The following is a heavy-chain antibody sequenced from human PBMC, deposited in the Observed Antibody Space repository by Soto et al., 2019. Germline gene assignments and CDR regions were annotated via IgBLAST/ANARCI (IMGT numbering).Heavy chain of an antibody. CDR3: AGGWFGEFVYYFDY. CDR1: GFTFSNYW. V-gene: IGHV3-74*01. J-gene: IGHJ4*02. D-gene: IGHD3-10*01. Sequence: GGSLRLSCAASGFTFSNYWMHWVRQAPGKGLVWVSRIKSDGSGTYYADSVKGRLTISRDNAKNTLYLQMNSLRAEDTAVYYCAGGWFGEFVYYFDYWGQGTLVTVSS. CDR2: IKSDGSGT.